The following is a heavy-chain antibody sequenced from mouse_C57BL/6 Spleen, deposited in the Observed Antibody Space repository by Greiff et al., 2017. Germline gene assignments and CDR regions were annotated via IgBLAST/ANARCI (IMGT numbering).Heavy chain of an antibody. J-gene: IGHJ4*01. Sequence: QVQLQQSGTELVKPGASVKLSCKASGYTFTSYWMHWVKQRPGQGLEWIGNINPSNGGTNYNEKFKSKATLTVDKSSSTAYMQLSSLTSEDSAVYYCARPGDYDPLDYAMDYWGQGTSVTVSS. CDR3: ARPGDYDPLDYAMDY. CDR1: GYTFTSYW. D-gene: IGHD2-4*01. V-gene: IGHV1-53*01. CDR2: INPSNGGT.